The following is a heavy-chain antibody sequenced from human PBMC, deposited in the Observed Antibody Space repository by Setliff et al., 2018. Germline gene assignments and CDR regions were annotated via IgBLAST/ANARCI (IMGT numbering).Heavy chain of an antibody. CDR2: IRNDGATT. CDR3: VRDDANNYDAFDN. Sequence: GGSLRLSCAASGFTVSSNYMSWVRQAPGKGLEWPSNIRNDGATTSYADSVKGRFTISRDNVKNSLYLQMKGLRADDTGVYYCVRDDANNYDAFDNWGQGTLVTVSS. J-gene: IGHJ3*02. V-gene: IGHV3-48*01. CDR1: GFTVSSNY. D-gene: IGHD2-8*01.